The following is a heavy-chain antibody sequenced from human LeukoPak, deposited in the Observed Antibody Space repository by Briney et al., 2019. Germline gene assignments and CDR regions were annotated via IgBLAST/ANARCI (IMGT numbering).Heavy chain of an antibody. D-gene: IGHD5-24*01. Sequence: ASVKVSCKISGHTLTELSMHWVRRAPGKGLEWMGGFDPEDGEPVYAQKFQGRVTMTEDTSADTTYMEMRSLRSEDTAVYYCASSLGDGNSYRPGRVYYFDYWGQGTVVTVSS. CDR2: FDPEDGEP. CDR1: GHTLTELS. J-gene: IGHJ4*02. CDR3: ASSLGDGNSYRPGRVYYFDY. V-gene: IGHV1-24*01.